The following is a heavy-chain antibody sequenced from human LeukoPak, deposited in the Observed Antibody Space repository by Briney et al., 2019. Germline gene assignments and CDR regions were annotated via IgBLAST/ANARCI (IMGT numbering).Heavy chain of an antibody. CDR2: ISYDGSNK. D-gene: IGHD3-10*01. CDR3: AKGVGVDYYGSGSYSGMDV. CDR1: GFTSSSYG. Sequence: GGSLRLSCAASGFTSSSYGMHWVRQAPGKGLEWVAVISYDGSNKYYADSVKGRFTISRDNSKNTLYLQMNSLRAEDTAVYYCAKGVGVDYYGSGSYSGMDVWGQGTTVTVSS. V-gene: IGHV3-30*18. J-gene: IGHJ6*02.